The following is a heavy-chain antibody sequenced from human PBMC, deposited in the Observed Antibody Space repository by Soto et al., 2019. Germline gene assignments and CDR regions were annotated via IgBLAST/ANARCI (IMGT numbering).Heavy chain of an antibody. D-gene: IGHD1-26*01. V-gene: IGHV3-30-3*01. J-gene: IGHJ6*02. Sequence: QVQLVESGGGVVQPGRSLRLSCAASGFTFSSYAVHWVRQAPGKGLEWVAVISYDGSNKYYADSVKGRFTISRDNSKNTLYLQMYSLRAEDTAIYYGTRDAFSGSYYIYYGMDVWGQGTTVTVSS. CDR1: GFTFSSYA. CDR3: TRDAFSGSYYIYYGMDV. CDR2: ISYDGSNK.